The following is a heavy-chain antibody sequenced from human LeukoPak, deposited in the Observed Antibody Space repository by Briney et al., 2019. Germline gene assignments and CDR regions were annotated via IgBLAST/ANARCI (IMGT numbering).Heavy chain of an antibody. J-gene: IGHJ4*02. D-gene: IGHD6-19*01. V-gene: IGHV4-39*07. CDR2: IYYSGST. CDR3: ARDPREEQWLVLFDY. CDR1: GGSISSSSYY. Sequence: SETLSLTCTVSGGSISSSSYYWGWIRQPPGKGLEWIGSIYYSGSTYYNPSLKSRVTISVDTSKNQFSLKLSSVTAADTAVYYCARDPREEQWLVLFDYWGQGTLVTVSS.